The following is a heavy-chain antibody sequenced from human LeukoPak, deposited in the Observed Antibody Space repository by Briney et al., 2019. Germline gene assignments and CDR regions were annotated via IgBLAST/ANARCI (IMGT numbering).Heavy chain of an antibody. J-gene: IGHJ4*02. CDR1: GFTFDDYG. D-gene: IGHD6-13*01. V-gene: IGHV3-9*01. Sequence: GRSLRLSCEASGFTFDDYGMHWVRQAPGKGLEWVSTISWNSASVGYVDSVKGRFTISRHNAKKTLYLQMNSLRPEDTALYYCAKDYGYSSSWYDYWGQGTLVTVSS. CDR3: AKDYGYSSSWYDY. CDR2: ISWNSASV.